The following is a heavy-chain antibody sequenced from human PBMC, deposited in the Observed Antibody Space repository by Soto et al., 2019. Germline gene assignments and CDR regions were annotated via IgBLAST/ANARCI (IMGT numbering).Heavy chain of an antibody. CDR3: AKTFTIFGVVNWFDP. J-gene: IGHJ5*02. CDR1: GFTLSRYT. Sequence: PGGSLRLSCAASGFTLSRYTMHWVRQAPGKGLEWVALNSRDGSTSAYEDSVKGRFTISRDNAKNSLYLQMNSLRAEDTAVYYCAKTFTIFGVVNWFDPWGQGTLVTVSS. D-gene: IGHD3-3*01. V-gene: IGHV3-43*01. CDR2: NSRDGSTS.